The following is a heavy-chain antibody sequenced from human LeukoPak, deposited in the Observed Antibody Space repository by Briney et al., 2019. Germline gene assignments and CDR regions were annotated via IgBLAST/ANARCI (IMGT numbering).Heavy chain of an antibody. CDR3: ARDGSGSLHTKAYYFDY. CDR1: GGTFSSYA. CDR2: IIPIFGTA. J-gene: IGHJ4*02. D-gene: IGHD3-10*01. Sequence: SVKVSCKASGGTFSSYAISWVRQAPGQGLEWMGGIIPIFGTANYAQKFQGRVTITTDESTSTAYMELSSLRSEDTAVYYCARDGSGSLHTKAYYFDYWGQETLVTVSS. V-gene: IGHV1-69*05.